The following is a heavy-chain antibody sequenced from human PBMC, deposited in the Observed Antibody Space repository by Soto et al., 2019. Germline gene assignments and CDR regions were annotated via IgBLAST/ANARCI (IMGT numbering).Heavy chain of an antibody. V-gene: IGHV4-30-2*01. D-gene: IGHD3-10*01. CDR1: GGSIGSGGYS. CDR2: IYHSGST. J-gene: IGHJ5*02. CDR3: AGSDYGSGFDP. Sequence: SETLSLTCAVSGGSIGSGGYSWSWIRQPPGKGLEWIGYIYHSGSTYYNPSLKSRVTISVDRSKNQFSLKLSSVTAADTAVYYCAGSDYGSGFDPWGQGTLVTVSS.